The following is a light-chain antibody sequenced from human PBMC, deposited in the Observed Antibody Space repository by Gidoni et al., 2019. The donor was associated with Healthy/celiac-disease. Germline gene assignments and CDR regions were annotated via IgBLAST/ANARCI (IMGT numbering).Light chain of an antibody. CDR3: AAWDYSLSGV. J-gene: IGLJ1*01. CDR2: RNT. V-gene: IGLV1-47*01. Sequence: QSVLPQPPSASGTPGLRVTISCSGSSTNIGSNSVYWYQQLPGTAPKLLIYRNTQRPSGVPDRFSGSKSGTSASRAISGLRSEDEADYYCAAWDYSLSGVFGTGTKVTVL. CDR1: STNIGSNS.